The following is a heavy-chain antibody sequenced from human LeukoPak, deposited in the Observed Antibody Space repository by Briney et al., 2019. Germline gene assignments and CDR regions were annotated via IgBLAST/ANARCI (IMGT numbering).Heavy chain of an antibody. CDR3: TRRDDFWSGSGDY. V-gene: IGHV3-23*01. J-gene: IGHJ4*02. CDR2: ISGSGGNT. D-gene: IGHD3-3*01. Sequence: GGSLRLSCAASGFTFSSFAMSWVRLAPGKGLEFVSTISGSGGNTYYADSVKGRFTISRDNSKNTLYLQMSSMRADDTAVYYCTRRDDFWSGSGDYWGQGTLVSVSS. CDR1: GFTFSSFA.